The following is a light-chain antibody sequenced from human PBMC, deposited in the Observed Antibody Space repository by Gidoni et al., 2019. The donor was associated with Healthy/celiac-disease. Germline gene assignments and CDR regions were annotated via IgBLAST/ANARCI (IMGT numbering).Light chain of an antibody. V-gene: IGKV1-39*01. Sequence: DIQMIQSSSSLSASVGDRVTITCRASQSISSYLNWYQQKPGKAPKLLIYAASSLQSGVPSRFSGSGSGTDFTLTISSLQPEDFETYYYQQSYGTPPVTFGQGTKVEIK. J-gene: IGKJ1*01. CDR2: AAS. CDR3: QQSYGTPPVT. CDR1: QSISSY.